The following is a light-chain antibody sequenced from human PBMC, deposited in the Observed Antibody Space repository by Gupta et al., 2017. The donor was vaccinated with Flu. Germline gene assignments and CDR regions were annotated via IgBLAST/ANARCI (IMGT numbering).Light chain of an antibody. J-gene: IGKJ2*03. CDR2: WAS. CDR1: HSVFFISNNKSY. Sequence: DILMPQSSASPALSPGERPTINCKCSHSVFFISNNKSYLAWYQQKPGQPPKLLIYWASTRESGVPDRVSGSGSGTDFTLTISSLKAEDVAVYYCQQYDSTPYSFGQGTKLEI. V-gene: IGKV4-1*01. CDR3: QQYDSTPYS.